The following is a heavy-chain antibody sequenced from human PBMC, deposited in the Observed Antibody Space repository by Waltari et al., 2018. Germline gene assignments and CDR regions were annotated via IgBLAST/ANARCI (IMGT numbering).Heavy chain of an antibody. CDR1: VYTFTKFF. D-gene: IGHD5-12*01. J-gene: IGHJ4*02. V-gene: IGHV1-2*05. Sequence: QVHLVQSGAEVKKSGASVKVSCSASVYTFTKFFLHWLRQPPGQGLEWMGRLNPSTGGTDYAQRFQGRVTLTRDTSINTAFLEVNTLTSGDTGVYYCARESARWKGYSDYDWGYWGQGTLVTVSS. CDR2: LNPSTGGT. CDR3: ARESARWKGYSDYDWGY.